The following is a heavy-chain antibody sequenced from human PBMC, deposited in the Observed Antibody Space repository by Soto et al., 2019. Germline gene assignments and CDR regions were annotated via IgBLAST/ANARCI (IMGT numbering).Heavy chain of an antibody. CDR1: GFTFSGSA. D-gene: IGHD4-17*01. CDR2: IRSKANSYAT. J-gene: IGHJ4*02. CDR3: TSQNSPPVTTNPPRRYYFDY. Sequence: EVQLVESGGGLVQPGGSLKLSCAASGFTFSGSAMHWVRQASGKGLEWVGRIRSKANSYATAYAASVKGRFTISRDDSKNTAYLQMNSLKTEDTAVYYCTSQNSPPVTTNPPRRYYFDYWGQGTLVTVSS. V-gene: IGHV3-73*01.